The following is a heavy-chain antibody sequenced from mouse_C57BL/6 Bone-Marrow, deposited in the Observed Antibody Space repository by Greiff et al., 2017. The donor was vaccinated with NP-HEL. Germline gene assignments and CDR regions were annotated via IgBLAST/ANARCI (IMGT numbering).Heavy chain of an antibody. V-gene: IGHV1-22*01. Sequence: VHVKQSGPELVKPGASVKMSCKASGYTFTDYNMHWVKQSHGKSLEWIGYINPNNGGTSYNQKFKGKATLTVNKSSSTAYMELRSLTSGDSAVYYCAKGDSSSYGGGYYAMDYWGQGTSVTVSS. CDR1: GYTFTDYN. CDR2: INPNNGGT. CDR3: AKGDSSSYGGGYYAMDY. D-gene: IGHD3-2*02. J-gene: IGHJ4*01.